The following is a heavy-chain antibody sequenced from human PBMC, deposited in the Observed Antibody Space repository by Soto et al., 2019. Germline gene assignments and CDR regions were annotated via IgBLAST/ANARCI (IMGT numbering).Heavy chain of an antibody. Sequence: GGSLRLSCAASGFSFSSYNMNWVRQAPGKGLEWVSFISSSSSYIYYADSVKGRFTISRDNAKNSLYLQMNSLRAEDTAVYYFARDRGNIYLPIQTYYFDYWGQGTLVTVSS. V-gene: IGHV3-21*01. D-gene: IGHD5-18*01. J-gene: IGHJ4*02. CDR3: ARDRGNIYLPIQTYYFDY. CDR1: GFSFSSYN. CDR2: ISSSSSYI.